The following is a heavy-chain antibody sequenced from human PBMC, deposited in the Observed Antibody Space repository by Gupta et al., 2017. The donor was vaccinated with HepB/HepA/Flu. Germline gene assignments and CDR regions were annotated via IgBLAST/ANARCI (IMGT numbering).Heavy chain of an antibody. CDR1: GVTFNKYK. D-gene: IGHD4-17*01. Sequence: EVQLVESGGRLVQPGGSMRLSCTVSGVTFNKYKMHWVSQAPGKGLQWLSYISSSGNSVLYTDSVKGRFTISRDNAKNSLNLQMSNVRDEDTAVYYCATNGTTVTTAQFPAFDIWGQGTMVTSSS. J-gene: IGHJ3*02. V-gene: IGHV3-48*02. CDR2: ISSSGNSV. CDR3: ATNGTTVTTAQFPAFDI.